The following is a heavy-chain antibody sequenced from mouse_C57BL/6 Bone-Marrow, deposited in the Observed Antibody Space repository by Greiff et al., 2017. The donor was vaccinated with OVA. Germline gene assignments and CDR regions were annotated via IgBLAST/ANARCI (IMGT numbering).Heavy chain of an antibody. CDR1: GYTFTSYT. Sequence: VQLQQSGAELARPGASVKMSCKASGYTFTSYTMHWVKQRPGQGLEWIGYINPSSGYTKYNQKFKDKAPLTADKSSSTAYMQLSSLTSEDSAVYYCAREGYGNSFAYWGQGTLVTVSA. CDR3: AREGYGNSFAY. CDR2: INPSSGYT. V-gene: IGHV1-4*01. D-gene: IGHD2-10*02. J-gene: IGHJ3*01.